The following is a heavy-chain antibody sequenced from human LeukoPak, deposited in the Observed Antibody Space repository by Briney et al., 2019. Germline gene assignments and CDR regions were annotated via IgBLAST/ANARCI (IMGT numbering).Heavy chain of an antibody. CDR1: GYSFTKYW. D-gene: IGHD3-9*01. CDR3: ARLNDILTGPFDY. J-gene: IGHJ4*02. CDR2: IDPSDSET. Sequence: GESLKISCKGSGYSFTKYWIGWVRQMPGKGLEWMGNIDPSDSETRHSPSLQGQVTISVDKPISTAYLQWNSLKASDTAMYYCARLNDILTGPFDYWGQGTLVTVSS. V-gene: IGHV5-51*01.